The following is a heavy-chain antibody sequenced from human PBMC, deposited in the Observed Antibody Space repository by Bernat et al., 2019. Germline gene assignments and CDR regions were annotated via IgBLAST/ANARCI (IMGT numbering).Heavy chain of an antibody. CDR3: AREDDCSGGSCGFFHH. CDR1: GFTFSSYG. J-gene: IGHJ1*01. D-gene: IGHD2-15*01. CDR2: IWSDGNNK. Sequence: QVQLVESGGGMVQPGRSLRLSCAASGFTFSSYGMHWVRQAPGKGLEWVAVIWSDGNNKYYADSVKGRFTISRDNSRDTLYLQMNSLRAEDTAVYYCAREDDCSGGSCGFFHHWGQGTLVTVSS. V-gene: IGHV3-33*01.